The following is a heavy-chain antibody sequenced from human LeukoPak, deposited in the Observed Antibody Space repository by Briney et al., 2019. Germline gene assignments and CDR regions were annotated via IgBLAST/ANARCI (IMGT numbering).Heavy chain of an antibody. D-gene: IGHD2-21*02. CDR2: IYYSGST. J-gene: IGHJ4*02. CDR1: GGSISRYS. V-gene: IGHV4-59*01. Sequence: PSETLSLTCTVSGGSISRYSWSWIRQPPGKGLEWIGYIYYSGSTNYNPSLKSRVTISVDTSKNQFSLKLSSVTAADTAVYYCASSRRGGDCFDYWGQGTLVTVSS. CDR3: ASSRRGGDCFDY.